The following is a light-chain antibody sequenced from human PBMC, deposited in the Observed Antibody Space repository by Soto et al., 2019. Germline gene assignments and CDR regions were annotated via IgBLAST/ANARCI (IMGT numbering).Light chain of an antibody. V-gene: IGKV1-5*01. Sequence: DVQMTQSPSTLSASVGDRVTITCRASQSISGSLAWYQQKPGKAPKALIYDASSLESGVPSRFRGSGSGTEFTLTISSLQPDDFATYYCQQYYIYWTFGQGTKVDIK. CDR1: QSISGS. CDR3: QQYYIYWT. CDR2: DAS. J-gene: IGKJ1*01.